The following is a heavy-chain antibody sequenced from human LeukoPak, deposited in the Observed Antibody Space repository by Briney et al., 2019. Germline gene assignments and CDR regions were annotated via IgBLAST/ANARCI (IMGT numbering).Heavy chain of an antibody. CDR2: ITASGGNT. CDR1: GFTFSSYA. Sequence: GGSLRLSCAASGFTFSSYAMGWVRQAPGEGLEWVSAITASGGNTYYADSVKGRFTISRDNSKNTLYLQVNSLRAEDTAVYYCAKGNGYSYGRYYFDYWGQGTLVTVPS. J-gene: IGHJ4*02. CDR3: AKGNGYSYGRYYFDY. D-gene: IGHD5-18*01. V-gene: IGHV3-23*01.